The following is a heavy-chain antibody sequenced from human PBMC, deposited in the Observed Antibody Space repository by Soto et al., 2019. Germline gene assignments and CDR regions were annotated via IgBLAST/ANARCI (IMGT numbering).Heavy chain of an antibody. V-gene: IGHV1-69*13. D-gene: IGHD4-4*01. Sequence: ASVKVSCKASGGTFSSYAISWVRQAPGQGLEWMGGIIPIFGTANYAQKFQGRVTITADESTSTAYMELSSLRSEDTAVYYCARDRVGYSNSNWFDPQGPGTLVTVSS. CDR2: IIPIFGTA. CDR1: GGTFSSYA. J-gene: IGHJ5*02. CDR3: ARDRVGYSNSNWFDP.